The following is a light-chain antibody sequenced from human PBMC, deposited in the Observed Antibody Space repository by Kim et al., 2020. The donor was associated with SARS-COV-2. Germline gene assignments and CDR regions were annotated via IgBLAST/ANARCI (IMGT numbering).Light chain of an antibody. V-gene: IGLV1-40*01. Sequence: PGRRVTISCTGSSSNIGAGYSVHWYQQLPGTAPKLLIYGYNNRPPGVPDRFSGSKSGTSASLAITGLQAEDEADYYCQSYDSSLRVFGTGTKVTVL. CDR2: GYN. CDR1: SSNIGAGYS. J-gene: IGLJ1*01. CDR3: QSYDSSLRV.